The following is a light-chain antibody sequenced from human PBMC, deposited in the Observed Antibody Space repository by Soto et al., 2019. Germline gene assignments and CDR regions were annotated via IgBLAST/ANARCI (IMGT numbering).Light chain of an antibody. CDR1: SSDVGGYNY. V-gene: IGLV2-14*01. J-gene: IGLJ1*01. CDR3: SSYTSSSAHYV. Sequence: QSALTQPASVSGSPGQSITISCTGTSSDVGGYNYVSWYQQHPGKAPKRMIYDVSNRPSGVSNRVSGSKSGNTASLTISGLQAEDEADYYCSSYTSSSAHYVFGTGTKLTVL. CDR2: DVS.